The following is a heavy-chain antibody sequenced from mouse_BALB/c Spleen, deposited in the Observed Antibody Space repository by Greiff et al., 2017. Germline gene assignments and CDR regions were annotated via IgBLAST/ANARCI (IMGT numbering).Heavy chain of an antibody. Sequence: EVKLVESGGGLVQPKGSLKLSCAASGFTFNTYAMHWVCQAPGKGLEWVAHIRSKSNNYATYYADSVKDRFTISRDDSQSMLYLQMNNLKTEDTAMYYCVRQRGLYDGYLYYFDYWGQGTTLTVSS. D-gene: IGHD2-3*01. CDR2: IRSKSNNYAT. J-gene: IGHJ2*01. CDR1: GFTFNTYA. V-gene: IGHV10-3*03. CDR3: VRQRGLYDGYLYYFDY.